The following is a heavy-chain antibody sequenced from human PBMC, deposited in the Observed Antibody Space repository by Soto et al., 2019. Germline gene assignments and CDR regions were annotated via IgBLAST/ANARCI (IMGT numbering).Heavy chain of an antibody. Sequence: ASVKVSWKASGYTFTSYGISWVRQAPGQGLEWMGWISAYNGNTNYAQKLQGRVTMTTDTSTSTAYMELRSLRSDDTAVYYCARDFLSDDYGDYLDYWGQGTLVTVSS. CDR1: GYTFTSYG. J-gene: IGHJ4*02. CDR3: ARDFLSDDYGDYLDY. D-gene: IGHD4-17*01. CDR2: ISAYNGNT. V-gene: IGHV1-18*01.